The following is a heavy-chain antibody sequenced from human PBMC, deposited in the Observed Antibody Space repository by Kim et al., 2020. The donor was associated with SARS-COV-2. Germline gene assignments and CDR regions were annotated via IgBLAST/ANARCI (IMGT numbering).Heavy chain of an antibody. V-gene: IGHV4-30-4*01. CDR3: ARARGYSYGLDAFDM. J-gene: IGHJ3*02. CDR2: IYFTGST. Sequence: SETLSLTCTVSGGSISSGDYYWNWIRQPPGKGLEWIGYIYFTGSTYYCPSLKSRLSISVDTSKSQFSLKLDSMTVADTAVYYCARARGYSYGLDAFDMWGQGTMVTVSS. CDR1: GGSISSGDYY. D-gene: IGHD5-18*01.